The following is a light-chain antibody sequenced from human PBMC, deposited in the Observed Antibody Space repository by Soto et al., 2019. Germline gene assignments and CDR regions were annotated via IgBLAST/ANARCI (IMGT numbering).Light chain of an antibody. CDR1: QTVRNNY. V-gene: IGKV3-11*01. Sequence: EIVLTQSPGTLSLSPGERATLSCRAIQTVRNNYLAWYQQKPGQAPRLLIYAASNRATGIPARFSGSGSGTDFTLTISSLEPEDSAIYYCQQRNIWPPVTFGQGTRLEI. CDR2: AAS. CDR3: QQRNIWPPVT. J-gene: IGKJ5*01.